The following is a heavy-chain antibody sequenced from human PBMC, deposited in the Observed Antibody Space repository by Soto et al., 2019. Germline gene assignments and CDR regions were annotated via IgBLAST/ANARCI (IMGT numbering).Heavy chain of an antibody. Sequence: LRLSCAASGFTFSDYYMSWIRQAPGKGLEWVSYISSSSSYTSYADSVKGRFTISRDNAKNSLYLQMNSLRAEDTAVYYCARDHMGGYKSGYYFDYWGQGTLVTVSS. CDR3: ARDHMGGYKSGYYFDY. J-gene: IGHJ4*02. CDR2: ISSSSSYT. V-gene: IGHV3-11*06. D-gene: IGHD5-12*01. CDR1: GFTFSDYY.